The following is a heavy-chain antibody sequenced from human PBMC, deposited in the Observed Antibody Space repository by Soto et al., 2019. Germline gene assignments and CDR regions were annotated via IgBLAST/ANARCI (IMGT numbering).Heavy chain of an antibody. V-gene: IGHV3-23*01. D-gene: IGHD1-7*01. CDR2: VSDSGGAT. Sequence: EVLLLESGGGLVQPGGSLSLSCAASIFVFEKYAMNWVRQAPGKGLEWVSRVSDSGGATHYADSVKGRFTISRDNSKNILYLDMHSLRAEYTAVYYCSKDLIRCTSTMCFRTSPMDSWGQGRLVIVSS. CDR1: IFVFEKYA. J-gene: IGHJ4*02. CDR3: SKDLIRCTSTMCFRTSPMDS.